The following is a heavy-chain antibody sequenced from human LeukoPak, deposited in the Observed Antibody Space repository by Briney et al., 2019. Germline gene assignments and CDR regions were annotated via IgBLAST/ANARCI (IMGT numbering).Heavy chain of an antibody. CDR1: GFTFSSYA. J-gene: IGHJ6*02. CDR2: VSFDSYND. D-gene: IGHD1-26*01. CDR3: VKGKWEDNHYYFGLDV. Sequence: GGSLRLSCAASGFTFSSYAMSWVRQAPGKGLEWVAVVSFDSYNDYYGDSVTGRFTISRDNSKNTVDLEMNNLRPEDTAVYFCVKGKWEDNHYYFGLDVWGPGTTVIVAS. V-gene: IGHV3-30*18.